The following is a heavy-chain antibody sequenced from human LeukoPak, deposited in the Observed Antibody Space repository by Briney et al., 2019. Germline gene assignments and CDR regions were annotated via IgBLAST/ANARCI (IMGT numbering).Heavy chain of an antibody. CDR3: ARVAEIQLWLRSAFDY. J-gene: IGHJ4*02. CDR2: ISTGSSTI. D-gene: IGHD5-18*01. Sequence: GGSLRLSCAASGFTFSTYSMTWVRQAPGKGLEWVSFISTGSSTIYYADSVKGRFTISRDNAKNSLYLQMNSLRDEDTAVYYCARVAEIQLWLRSAFDYWGQGTLVTVSS. CDR1: GFTFSTYS. V-gene: IGHV3-48*02.